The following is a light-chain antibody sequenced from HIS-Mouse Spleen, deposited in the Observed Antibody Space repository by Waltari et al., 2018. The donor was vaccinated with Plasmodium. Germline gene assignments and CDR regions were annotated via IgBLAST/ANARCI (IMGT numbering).Light chain of an antibody. V-gene: IGKV3-15*01. CDR1: QSVSSN. CDR3: QQYNNWSFT. J-gene: IGKJ3*01. CDR2: GVS. Sequence: ELVMTQSPATLSVSPGERATLSCRASQSVSSNLAWYQQKPGQAPRLLIYGVSTRATGIPARFSGSGSGTEFTLTISSLQSEDFAVYYCQQYNNWSFTFGPGTKVDIK.